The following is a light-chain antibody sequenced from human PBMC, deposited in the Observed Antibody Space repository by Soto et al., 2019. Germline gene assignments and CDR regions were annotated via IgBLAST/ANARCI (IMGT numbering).Light chain of an antibody. CDR2: WAS. CDR3: QQYYSTPQT. V-gene: IGKV4-1*01. J-gene: IGKJ1*01. Sequence: DIVLTQSPGTLSLSPGERATLSCRASQSVSSSSLAWYQQKPGQPPKLLIYWASTRESGVPDRFSGSGSGTDFTLTISSLQAEDVAVYYCQQYYSTPQTFGQGTKVEIK. CDR1: QSVSSSS.